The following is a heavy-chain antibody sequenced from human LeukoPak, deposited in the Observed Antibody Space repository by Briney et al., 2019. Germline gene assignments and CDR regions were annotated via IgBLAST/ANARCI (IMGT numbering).Heavy chain of an antibody. J-gene: IGHJ4*02. V-gene: IGHV3-30*03. CDR3: ASTYYDILTGPSGPDY. CDR2: ISYDGSNK. Sequence: PGRSLRLSCAASGFTFSSYGMHWVRQAPGKGLEWVAVISYDGSNKYYADSVKGRFTISRDNSKNTLYLQMNSLRAEDTAVYYCASTYYDILTGPSGPDYWGQGTLVTVSS. D-gene: IGHD3-9*01. CDR1: GFTFSSYG.